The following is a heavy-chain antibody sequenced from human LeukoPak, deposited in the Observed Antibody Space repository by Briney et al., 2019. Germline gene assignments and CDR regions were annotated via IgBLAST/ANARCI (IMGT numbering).Heavy chain of an antibody. V-gene: IGHV4-4*02. D-gene: IGHD6-19*01. CDR3: ASRNPQWLAIDY. Sequence: SETLSLTCAVSGGSTSSSNWWSWVRQPPGKGLEWIGEIYHSGSTNYNPSLKSRVTISVDKSKNQFSLKLSSVTAADTAVYYCASRNPQWLAIDYWGQGTLVTVSS. J-gene: IGHJ4*01. CDR1: GGSTSSSNW. CDR2: IYHSGST.